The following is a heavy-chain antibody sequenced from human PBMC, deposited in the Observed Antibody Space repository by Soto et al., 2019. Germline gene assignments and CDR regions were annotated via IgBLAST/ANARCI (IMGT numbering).Heavy chain of an antibody. J-gene: IGHJ5*02. CDR3: ARDMYSSAYFVTWFEP. CDR2: ISHDGINK. CDR1: GFSFSSYA. D-gene: IGHD6-19*01. Sequence: QVRLVESGGGVVQPGRSLRLSCTASGFSFSSYAMYWFRQPPGKGLEWVAVISHDGINKHYADSVKGRVTVSRDNSNHSLDLQLNSLRGEATAMYYCARDMYSSAYFVTWFEPWGQGTLVTVSS. V-gene: IGHV3-30-3*01.